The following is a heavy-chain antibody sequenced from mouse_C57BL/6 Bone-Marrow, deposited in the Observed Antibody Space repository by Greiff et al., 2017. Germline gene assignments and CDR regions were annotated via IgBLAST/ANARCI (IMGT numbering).Heavy chain of an antibody. CDR1: GYSITSGYY. V-gene: IGHV3-6*01. J-gene: IGHJ2*01. CDR3: ATYSNYDFDY. Sequence: EVQLMESGPGLVKPSQSLSLTCSVTGYSITSGYYWNWIRQFPGNKLEWMGYISYDGSNNYNPSLKNRISITRDTSKNQFFLKLNSVTTEDTATYYCATYSNYDFDYWGQGTTLTVSS. CDR2: ISYDGSN. D-gene: IGHD2-5*01.